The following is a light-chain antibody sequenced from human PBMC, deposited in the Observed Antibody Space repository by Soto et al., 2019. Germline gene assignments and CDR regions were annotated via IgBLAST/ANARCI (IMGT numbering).Light chain of an antibody. J-gene: IGKJ5*01. CDR1: QSVWSY. Sequence: EIVLTQSPATLSLSPGERATLSCRASQSVWSYLAWYQQKPGQAPRLLIYDASNRATGIPDRFSGSGSGTDFTLTISSLEPEDFAVYFCLQRSDWPPITFGQGTRLEIK. V-gene: IGKV3-11*01. CDR2: DAS. CDR3: LQRSDWPPIT.